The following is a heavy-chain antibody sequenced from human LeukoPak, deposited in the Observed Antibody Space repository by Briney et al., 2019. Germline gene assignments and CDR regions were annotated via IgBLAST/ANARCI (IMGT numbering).Heavy chain of an antibody. J-gene: IGHJ4*02. V-gene: IGHV4-38-2*01. CDR3: VRHVTIFGVVPDYFDY. D-gene: IGHD3-3*01. CDR1: GYSISSGYY. Sequence: SETLSLTCAVSGYSISSGYYWGWIRQPPGKGLEWIGSIYHSGSTYYNPSLKSRVTISVDTSKNQFSPKLSSVTAADTAVYYCVRHVTIFGVVPDYFDYWGQGTLVTVSS. CDR2: IYHSGST.